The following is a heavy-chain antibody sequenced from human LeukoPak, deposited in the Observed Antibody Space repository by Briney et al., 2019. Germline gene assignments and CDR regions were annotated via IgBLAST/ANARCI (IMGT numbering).Heavy chain of an antibody. J-gene: IGHJ3*02. Sequence: PGGALRLSCAVCGFSFSYYYMSWVRQAPGKGRDGVANISPDGSKKNYGDSVKGRFNITRDKAKNSLYLQLNSLRAEDTAVFYCARVGVVTDDAFDIWGQGTLVTVSS. V-gene: IGHV3-7*01. CDR1: GFSFSYYY. CDR2: ISPDGSKK. CDR3: ARVGVVTDDAFDI. D-gene: IGHD3-3*01.